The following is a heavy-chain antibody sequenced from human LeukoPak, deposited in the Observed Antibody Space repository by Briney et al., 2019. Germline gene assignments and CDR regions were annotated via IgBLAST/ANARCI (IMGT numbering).Heavy chain of an antibody. V-gene: IGHV1-18*01. D-gene: IGHD3-22*01. J-gene: IGHJ4*02. CDR1: GYTFTSYG. CDR3: ARDKVSTYYYDSSGYYYDY. Sequence: ASVKVSCTASGYTFTSYGISWVRQSPGQGLEWMGWISAYNGNTNYAQKLQGRVTMTTDTSTSTAYMELRSLRSDETAVYYCARDKVSTYYYDSSGYYYDYWGQGTLVSVSS. CDR2: ISAYNGNT.